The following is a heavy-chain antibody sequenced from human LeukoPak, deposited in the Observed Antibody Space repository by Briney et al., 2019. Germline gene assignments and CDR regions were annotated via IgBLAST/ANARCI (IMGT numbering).Heavy chain of an antibody. CDR2: ISAYNGNT. V-gene: IGHV1-18*01. CDR1: GYTFTSYG. CDR3: ARAYYYGSYFDY. D-gene: IGHD3-22*01. Sequence: ASVKVSCKASGYTFTSYGISWVRQAPGQGLEWMGWISAYNGNTNYAQKLQGRVTMTTDTSTSTAYMELRSLRSEDTAVYYCARAYYYGSYFDYWGQGTLVTVSS. J-gene: IGHJ4*02.